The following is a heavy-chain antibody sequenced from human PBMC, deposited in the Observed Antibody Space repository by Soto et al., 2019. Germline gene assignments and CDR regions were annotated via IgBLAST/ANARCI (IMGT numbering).Heavy chain of an antibody. CDR1: GFTFSSYE. V-gene: IGHV3-48*03. CDR3: ARLWGDRSYFDY. D-gene: IGHD3-16*01. CDR2: ISSSGSTI. Sequence: EVQLVESGGGLVQPGGSLRLSCAASGFTFSSYEMNWVRQAPGKGLEWVSYISSSGSTIYYADSVKGRFTISRDNAKNSLYLQMNSLRAEETAVYYCARLWGDRSYFDYWGQGTLVTVSS. J-gene: IGHJ4*02.